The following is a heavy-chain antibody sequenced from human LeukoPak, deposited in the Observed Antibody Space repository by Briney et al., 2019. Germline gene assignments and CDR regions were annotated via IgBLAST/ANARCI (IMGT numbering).Heavy chain of an antibody. CDR3: ARDPYCTTITCPAYFDY. J-gene: IGHJ4*02. V-gene: IGHV1-46*01. Sequence: GASVKVSCKASGYTFTTYYMHWVRQAPGQGLEWMGIINPSGATTNSAQKFQGRVTMTRDTSTSTVYMELSSLRSEDTAVYYCARDPYCTTITCPAYFDYWGQGTLVTVSS. CDR1: GYTFTTYY. CDR2: INPSGATT. D-gene: IGHD2-8*01.